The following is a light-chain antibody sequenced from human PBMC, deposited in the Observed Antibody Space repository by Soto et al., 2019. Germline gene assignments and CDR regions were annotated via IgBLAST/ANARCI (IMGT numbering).Light chain of an antibody. J-gene: IGLJ1*01. CDR1: SSDIGAYDY. V-gene: IGLV2-14*01. CDR3: FPFTTTSTHV. Sequence: QSALTQPASLSGSPGQSITNSCTGTSSDIGAYDYVSWFQQHPGKAPKLMISEVNNRPSGVSNRFSGSKSGNTAYLTISGLQVEDEAEYFCFPFTTTSTHVFGTGTKVTVL. CDR2: EVN.